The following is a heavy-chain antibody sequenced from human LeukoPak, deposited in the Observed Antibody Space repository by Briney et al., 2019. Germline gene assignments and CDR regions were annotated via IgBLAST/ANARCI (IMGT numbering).Heavy chain of an antibody. Sequence: PGGSLRLSCAASGFTVSSNYMSWVRQAPGKGLEWVSVIYSGGSTYYADSVKGRFTISRDNSKNTLYLQMNSLRAEDTAEYYCAKDVGSITGTIDYWGQGTLVTVSS. V-gene: IGHV3-53*05. CDR2: IYSGGST. D-gene: IGHD1-7*01. CDR3: AKDVGSITGTIDY. CDR1: GFTVSSNY. J-gene: IGHJ4*02.